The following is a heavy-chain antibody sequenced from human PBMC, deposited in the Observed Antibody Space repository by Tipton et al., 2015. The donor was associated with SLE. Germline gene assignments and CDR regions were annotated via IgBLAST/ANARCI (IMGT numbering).Heavy chain of an antibody. D-gene: IGHD2-8*01. Sequence: TLSLTCTVSGDSLIGSHWTWIRQPAGKGLEWIGRIYNGGSTNYNPSLKSRLSMSVDTSKNQMSLKLNSVTAADTAVYYCARTNRGCFDYWGQGTLVTVFS. J-gene: IGHJ4*02. V-gene: IGHV4-4*07. CDR1: GDSLIGSH. CDR3: ARTNRGCFDY. CDR2: IYNGGST.